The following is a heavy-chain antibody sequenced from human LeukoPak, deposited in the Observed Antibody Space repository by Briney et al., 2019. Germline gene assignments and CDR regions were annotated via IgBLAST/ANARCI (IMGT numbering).Heavy chain of an antibody. D-gene: IGHD1-7*01. CDR3: AVRYNWNCRP. CDR1: GFTFSTYK. V-gene: IGHV3-48*03. CDR2: ISSSGSTI. Sequence: GGSLRLSCAASGFTFSTYKMNWVRQAPGKGLDWVSYISSSGSTIYYADSVQGRFTISRDNAKNSLYLQMNSLRAEDTAVYYCAVRYNWNCRPWGQGTLVTVSS. J-gene: IGHJ5*02.